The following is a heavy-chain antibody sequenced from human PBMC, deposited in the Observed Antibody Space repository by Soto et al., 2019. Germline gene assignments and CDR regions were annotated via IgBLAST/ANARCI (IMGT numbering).Heavy chain of an antibody. J-gene: IGHJ1*01. CDR2: IYYSGST. Sequence: SETLSLTCTVSGGSISSGGYYWSWIRQHPGKGLEWIGYIYYSGSTYYNPSLKSRVTISVDTSKNQFSLKLSSVTAADTAVYYCARDYGDYGREYFQHWGQGTLVTVSS. CDR1: GGSISSGGYY. V-gene: IGHV4-31*03. CDR3: ARDYGDYGREYFQH. D-gene: IGHD4-17*01.